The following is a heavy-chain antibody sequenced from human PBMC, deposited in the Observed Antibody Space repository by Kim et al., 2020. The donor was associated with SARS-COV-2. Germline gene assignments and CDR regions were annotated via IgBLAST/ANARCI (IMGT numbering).Heavy chain of an antibody. J-gene: IGHJ6*02. CDR1: GFTFSSYG. V-gene: IGHV3-30*03. CDR2: ISYDRSSK. D-gene: IGHD3-16*02. CDR3: GRDDYNPESGWRLGELSFSSVYYYYTMDV. Sequence: GGSLRLSCAASGFTFSSYGMHWVRQAPGKGLEWVAIISYDRSSKYYADSVKGRFTISRDNSKNTRYLQMNSLRAEDTAVYYCGRDDYNPESGWRLGELSFSSVYYYYTMDVWGQGTTVTVSS.